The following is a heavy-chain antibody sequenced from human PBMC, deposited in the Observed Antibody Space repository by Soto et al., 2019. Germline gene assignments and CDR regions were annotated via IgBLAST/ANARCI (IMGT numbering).Heavy chain of an antibody. J-gene: IGHJ6*02. CDR1: GFTFSSYS. D-gene: IGHD5-18*01. Sequence: EVQLVESGGGLVKPGGSLRLSCAASGFTFSSYSMNWVRQAPGKGLEWVASISSSSSYIYYADSVKGRFTISRDNAKNPLYLQMNSLRAEDTAVYYCARGGDTAMVIYYYGMDVWGQGTTVTVSS. V-gene: IGHV3-21*01. CDR2: ISSSSSYI. CDR3: ARGGDTAMVIYYYGMDV.